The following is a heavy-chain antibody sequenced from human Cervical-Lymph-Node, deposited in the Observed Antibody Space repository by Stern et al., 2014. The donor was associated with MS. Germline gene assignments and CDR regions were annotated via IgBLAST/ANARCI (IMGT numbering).Heavy chain of an antibody. V-gene: IGHV1-69*01. D-gene: IGHD1-26*01. CDR3: ARHLGSHESGWFDP. CDR1: GGTLISYP. J-gene: IGHJ5*02. CDR2: IMPILGTS. Sequence: QMQLVQSGAEVKKPGSSVKVSCQASGGTLISYPISWVRQAPGPGLEWLGGIMPILGTSNYAHKFQGRVTITADESTTTIYMELRSLKSEDTAVYYCARHLGSHESGWFDPWGQGTLVTVSS.